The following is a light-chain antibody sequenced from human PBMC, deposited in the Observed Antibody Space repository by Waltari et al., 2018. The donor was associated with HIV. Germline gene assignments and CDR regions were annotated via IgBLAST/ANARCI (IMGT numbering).Light chain of an antibody. CDR3: QQRHDWPPLT. J-gene: IGKJ4*01. CDR2: DST. V-gene: IGKV3-11*01. Sequence: EIVLTQSPATLSLSPGDRAILSCRASQSVSNYLAWYQQKPGQAPRLLIYDSTHRATGIPARFSGSGSTTHFTLTISSLEPEDFGVYYCQQRHDWPPLTFGGGTKVEI. CDR1: QSVSNY.